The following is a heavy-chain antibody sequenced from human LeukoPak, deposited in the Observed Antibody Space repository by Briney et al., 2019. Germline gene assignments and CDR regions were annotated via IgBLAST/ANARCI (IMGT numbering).Heavy chain of an antibody. CDR1: GGSFSGYY. D-gene: IGHD2-21*02. V-gene: IGHV4-34*01. CDR2: INHSGST. J-gene: IGHJ5*02. CDR3: ARGKHIVVVTAISVWFDP. Sequence: KPSETLSLTCAVYGGSFSGYYWSWIRQPPGKGLEWIGKINHSGSTNYNPSLKSRVTISVDTSKNQFSLKLSSVTAADTAVYYCARGKHIVVVTAISVWFDPWGQGTLVTVSS.